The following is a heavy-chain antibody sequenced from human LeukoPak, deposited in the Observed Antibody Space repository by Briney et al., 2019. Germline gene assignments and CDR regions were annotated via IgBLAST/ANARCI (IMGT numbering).Heavy chain of an antibody. Sequence: SETLSLTCAVYGGSFSCYDWSWIRQPPGKGLEWIGEIYHSGSTNYNPSLKSRVTISVDKSKNQFSLKLSSVTAADTAVYYCARPSDLYCSSTSCYEGAFDIWGQGTMVTVSS. CDR1: GGSFSCYD. D-gene: IGHD2-2*01. CDR3: ARPSDLYCSSTSCYEGAFDI. CDR2: IYHSGST. V-gene: IGHV4-34*01. J-gene: IGHJ3*02.